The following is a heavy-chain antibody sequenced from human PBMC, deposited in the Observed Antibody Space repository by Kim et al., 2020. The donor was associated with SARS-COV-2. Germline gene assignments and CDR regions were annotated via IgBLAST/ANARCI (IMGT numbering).Heavy chain of an antibody. Sequence: YYADSVKGRFTISRDNANNSLYLQMNSLRAEDTAVYYCAREILRAYGLDVWGQGTTVTVSS. J-gene: IGHJ6*02. CDR3: AREILRAYGLDV. D-gene: IGHD3-10*01. V-gene: IGHV3-21*01.